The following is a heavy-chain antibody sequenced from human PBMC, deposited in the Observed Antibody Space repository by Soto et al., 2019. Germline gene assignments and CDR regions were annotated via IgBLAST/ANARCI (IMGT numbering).Heavy chain of an antibody. V-gene: IGHV1-8*02. J-gene: IGHJ5*02. CDR3: VRMASFGTLNWFDP. D-gene: IGHD3-16*01. CDR1: GYTFINYD. Sequence: QVQLVQSGAEVKEPGASVRVSCKASGYTFINYDISWVRQATGQGLEWMGWMNPGSGKTGYANKFQGRVTMIRDANTSKAQLELSSLTSEDTAVYYCVRMASFGTLNWFDPWGQGTLVTVSS. CDR2: MNPGSGKT.